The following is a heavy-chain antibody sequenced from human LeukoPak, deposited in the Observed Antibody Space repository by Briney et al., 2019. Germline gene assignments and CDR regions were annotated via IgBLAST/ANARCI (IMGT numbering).Heavy chain of an antibody. CDR2: ISSSGSTI. V-gene: IGHV3-48*04. J-gene: IGHJ4*02. D-gene: IGHD3-22*01. Sequence: PGGSLRLSCAASGFTFSSYAMSWVRQAPGKGLEWVSYISSSGSTIYYADSVKGRFTISRDNAKNSLYLQMNSLRAEDTAVYYCARDHHYGSSGYPGYWGQGTLVTVSS. CDR1: GFTFSSYA. CDR3: ARDHHYGSSGYPGY.